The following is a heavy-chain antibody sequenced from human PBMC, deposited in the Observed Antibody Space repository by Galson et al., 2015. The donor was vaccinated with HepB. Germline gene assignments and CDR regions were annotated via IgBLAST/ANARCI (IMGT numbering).Heavy chain of an antibody. D-gene: IGHD4-11*01. CDR2: INAGNGNT. Sequence: SVKVSCKASGYTFTSYAMHWVRQAPGQRLEWMGWINAGNGNTKYSQKFQGRVTITRDTSASTAYMELSSLRSEDTAVYYCARGPVTTTLSYYYYMDVWGKGTTVTVSS. J-gene: IGHJ6*03. CDR1: GYTFTSYA. V-gene: IGHV1-3*01. CDR3: ARGPVTTTLSYYYYMDV.